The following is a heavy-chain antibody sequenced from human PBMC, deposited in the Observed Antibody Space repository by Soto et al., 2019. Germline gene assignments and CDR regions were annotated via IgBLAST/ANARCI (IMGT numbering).Heavy chain of an antibody. V-gene: IGHV1-69*08. D-gene: IGHD2-15*01. CDR1: GGTLSSYT. CDR3: ARDKGYCSDTSCPDFDY. Sequence: SVKVSCKACGGTLSSYTVSWVRQAPGQGLEWMGRVIPNLGATNYAKKFQGRFTIVVDTSTSTAYMELNSLRYEDTAVYYCARDKGYCSDTSCPDFDYWGQGTLVTVSS. J-gene: IGHJ4*02. CDR2: VIPNLGAT.